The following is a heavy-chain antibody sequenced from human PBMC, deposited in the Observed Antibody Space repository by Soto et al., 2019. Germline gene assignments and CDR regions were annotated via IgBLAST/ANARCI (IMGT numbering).Heavy chain of an antibody. CDR1: GFTFSSYG. J-gene: IGHJ4*02. CDR3: ARDSGSYYVADY. Sequence: QVQLVESGGGVVQPGRSLRLSCAASGFTFSSYGMHWVRQAPGKGLEWVAVIWYDGSNKYYADSVKGRFTISRDNSKNTLHLQMNSLRAEDTAMYYCARDSGSYYVADYLGQGTLVTGSS. D-gene: IGHD1-26*01. CDR2: IWYDGSNK. V-gene: IGHV3-33*01.